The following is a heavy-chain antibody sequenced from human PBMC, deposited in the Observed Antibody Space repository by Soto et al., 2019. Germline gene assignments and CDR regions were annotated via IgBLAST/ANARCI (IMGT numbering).Heavy chain of an antibody. CDR3: ARAGTNMVQFDY. Sequence: SETLSLTCTVSGGSINSYFWSWIRQSPGKGLEWIGHIYYSGSTSYSPSLKSRVSISVDTSKNQFSLEVHSVTAADTAVYYCARAGTNMVQFDYWGQGTLITV. J-gene: IGHJ4*02. CDR2: IYYSGST. CDR1: GGSINSYF. V-gene: IGHV4-59*01. D-gene: IGHD3-10*01.